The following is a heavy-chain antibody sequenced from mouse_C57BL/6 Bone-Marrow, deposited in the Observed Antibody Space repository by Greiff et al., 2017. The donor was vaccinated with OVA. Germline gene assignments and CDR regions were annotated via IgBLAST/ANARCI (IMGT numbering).Heavy chain of an antibody. J-gene: IGHJ3*01. V-gene: IGHV7-3*01. Sequence: EVKLVESGGGLVQPGGSLSLSCAASGFTFTDYYMSWVRQPPGKALEWLGFIRNKANGYTTEYSASVKGRFTISRDNSQSILYLQMNALRAEDSATYYCARYYYGSSYPAWFAYWGQGTLVTVSA. CDR2: IRNKANGYTT. CDR1: GFTFTDYY. CDR3: ARYYYGSSYPAWFAY. D-gene: IGHD1-1*01.